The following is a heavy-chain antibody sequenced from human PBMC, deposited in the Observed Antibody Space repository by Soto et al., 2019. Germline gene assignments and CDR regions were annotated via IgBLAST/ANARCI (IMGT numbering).Heavy chain of an antibody. V-gene: IGHV4-31*03. CDR2: IYYSGST. CDR3: ARVARSSYCSSTSCYRLGFDP. CDR1: GGSISSGGYY. Sequence: PSETLSLTCTVSGGSISSGGYYWSWIRQHPGKGLEWIGYIYYSGSTYYNPSLKSRVTISVDTSKNQFSLKLSSVTAADTAVYYCARVARSSYCSSTSCYRLGFDPWGQGTLVTVSS. J-gene: IGHJ5*02. D-gene: IGHD2-2*02.